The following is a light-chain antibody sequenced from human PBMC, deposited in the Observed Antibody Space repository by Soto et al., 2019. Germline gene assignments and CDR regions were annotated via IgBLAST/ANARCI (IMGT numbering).Light chain of an antibody. J-gene: IGKJ1*01. CDR1: QGISS. CDR3: QQIDSYPRT. Sequence: IQLTQSPSSLSASVGDRVTITCRAGQGISSLAWYQQKPGKAPNLLISAASTLQTGVPSRFSGSGSGTDFALTISSLQPEDFATYYFQQIDSYPRTVGQGTKVEIK. CDR2: AAS. V-gene: IGKV1-9*01.